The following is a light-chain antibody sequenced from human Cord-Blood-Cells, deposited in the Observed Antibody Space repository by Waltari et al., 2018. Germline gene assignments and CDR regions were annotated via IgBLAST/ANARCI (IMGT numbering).Light chain of an antibody. CDR2: SNN. Sequence: QSVLTQPPSASGTPGQRVTISCSGSSSNIGSNTVNWYQQLPGTAPTPLIYSNNQRPAGVPDRCSGSKSGTSASLAISGLQSEDEADYYCAAWDDSLNGWVFGGGTKLTVL. CDR1: SSNIGSNT. J-gene: IGLJ3*02. V-gene: IGLV1-44*01. CDR3: AAWDDSLNGWV.